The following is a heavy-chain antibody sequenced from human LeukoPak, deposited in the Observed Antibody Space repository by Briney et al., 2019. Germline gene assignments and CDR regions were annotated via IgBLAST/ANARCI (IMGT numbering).Heavy chain of an antibody. Sequence: GGSLRLSCAASGFTFSTYAMTWVRQAPGKGLEWVSAISGSGGSTYYADSVKGRFTISRDNSKNTLYLQMNSLRAEDTAVYYCAVSDYDILTGYYTPYYYGMDVWGQGTTVTVSS. CDR3: AVSDYDILTGYYTPYYYGMDV. CDR1: GFTFSTYA. D-gene: IGHD3-9*01. CDR2: ISGSGGST. V-gene: IGHV3-23*01. J-gene: IGHJ6*02.